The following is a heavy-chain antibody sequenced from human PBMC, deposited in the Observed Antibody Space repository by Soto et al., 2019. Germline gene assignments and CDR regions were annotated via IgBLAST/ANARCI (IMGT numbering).Heavy chain of an antibody. D-gene: IGHD3-10*01. V-gene: IGHV4-59*12. CDR1: GGSISSYY. J-gene: IGHJ6*02. CDR2: IYHSGST. Sequence: PSETLSLTCTVSGGSISSYYWSWIRQPPGKGLEWIGYIYHSGSTYYNPSLKSRVTISVDRSKNQFSLKLSSVTAADTAVYYCARGGGSGSYYNVPAYYYYYGMDVWGQGTTVTVSS. CDR3: ARGGGSGSYYNVPAYYYYYGMDV.